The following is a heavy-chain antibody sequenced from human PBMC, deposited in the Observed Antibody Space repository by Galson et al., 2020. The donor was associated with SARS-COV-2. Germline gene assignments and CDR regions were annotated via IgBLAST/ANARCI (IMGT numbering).Heavy chain of an antibody. D-gene: IGHD1-26*01. CDR1: GFTFSMYD. CDR3: ARESSGIYYGFDY. V-gene: IGHV3-64*01. Sequence: TGGSLRLSCAASGFTFSMYDMHWVRQAPGKGLEYVSSISSTAGSTYYANSVKGRFTISRDNSKNTLYLQMGSLIAEDLAVYYCARESSGIYYGFDYWGQGTLVTVSS. J-gene: IGHJ4*02. CDR2: ISSTAGST.